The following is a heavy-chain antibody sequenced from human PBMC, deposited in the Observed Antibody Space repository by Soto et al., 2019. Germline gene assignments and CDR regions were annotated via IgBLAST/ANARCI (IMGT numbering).Heavy chain of an antibody. V-gene: IGHV1-3*01. Sequence: GASVKVSCKASGYTFTSYAMHWVRQAPGQRLEWMGWINAGGGNTNYAQKFQGRVTMTRDTSTSTVYMELSSLRSEDTAVYYCARDWNVVVTATHDAFDIWGQGTMVTVSS. J-gene: IGHJ3*02. CDR2: INAGGGNT. D-gene: IGHD2-21*02. CDR1: GYTFTSYA. CDR3: ARDWNVVVTATHDAFDI.